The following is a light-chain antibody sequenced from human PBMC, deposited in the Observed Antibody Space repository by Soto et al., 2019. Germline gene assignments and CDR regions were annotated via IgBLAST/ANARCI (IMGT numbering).Light chain of an antibody. CDR1: SSDIGGHDF. CDR3: MSYRCGDTRV. Sequence: QSALTQPASVSGSPGQSITISCTGTSSDIGGHDFLSWYQQHPGKAPKLIICEVNNRPSGFSNRFSASKPGNTSSMTIYACQTEDEAEYYCMSYRCGDTRVVGTRTKVT. CDR2: EVN. V-gene: IGLV2-14*01. J-gene: IGLJ1*01.